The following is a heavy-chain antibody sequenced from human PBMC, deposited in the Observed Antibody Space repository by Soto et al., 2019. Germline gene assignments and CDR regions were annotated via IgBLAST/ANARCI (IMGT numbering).Heavy chain of an antibody. D-gene: IGHD2-15*01. CDR3: ARVLVVVAATGKGWFDP. V-gene: IGHV1-18*01. J-gene: IGHJ5*02. CDR2: ISTYNANT. Sequence: ASVKVSCKASGGTFSSYGISWVRQAPGQGLEWMGWISTYNANTYYAQKLQGRVTMTTDTSTSTAYMELRSLRSDDTAVYYCARVLVVVAATGKGWFDPWGQGTLVTVSS. CDR1: GGTFSSYG.